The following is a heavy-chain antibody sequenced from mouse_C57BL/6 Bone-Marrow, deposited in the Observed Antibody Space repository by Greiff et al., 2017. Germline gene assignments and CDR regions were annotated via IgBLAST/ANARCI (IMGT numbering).Heavy chain of an antibody. D-gene: IGHD1-1*01. Sequence: EVMLVESGGGLVKPGGSLKLSCAASGFTFSSYTMSWVRQTPEKRLQWVAAISGGGGNTYYPDSVKGRFTISRDNDKNILYLQMSSLRSEDTALYYGSQQVTTVRAPQCFDVWGTETPGTASP. CDR3: SQQVTTVRAPQCFDV. CDR1: GFTFSSYT. V-gene: IGHV5-9*01. CDR2: ISGGGGNT. J-gene: IGHJ1*03.